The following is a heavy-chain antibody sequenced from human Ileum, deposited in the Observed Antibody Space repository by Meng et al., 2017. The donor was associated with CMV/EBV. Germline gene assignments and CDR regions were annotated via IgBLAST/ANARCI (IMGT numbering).Heavy chain of an antibody. CDR1: GYTFTNWL. D-gene: IGHD3-3*01. J-gene: IGHJ6*02. CDR2: ISTSSGNT. V-gene: IGHV1-18*01. CDR3: ARDDYDFWSGYPGGMYYYYGMDV. Sequence: ASVKVSCKTSGYTFTNWLITWVRQAPGQGLEWMGSISTSSGNTHYAQNLQGRVTMTRDTSTSTAYMELRSPRSDDTAVYYCARDDYDFWSGYPGGMYYYYGMDVWGQGTTVTVSS.